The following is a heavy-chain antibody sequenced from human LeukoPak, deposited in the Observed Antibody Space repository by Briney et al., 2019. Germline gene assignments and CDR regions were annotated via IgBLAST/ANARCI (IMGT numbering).Heavy chain of an antibody. V-gene: IGHV1-2*02. D-gene: IGHD2-2*01. CDR1: GYTFTGYY. CDR2: INPNSGGT. CDR3: ARRAYCSSTSCFYYYYYVDV. J-gene: IGHJ6*03. Sequence: ASVKVSCKASGYTFTGYYMHWVRQAPGQGLEWMGWINPNSGGTNYAQKFQGRVTMTRDTSISTAYMELSRLRSDDTAVYYCARRAYCSSTSCFYYYYYVDVWGKGTTVTNSS.